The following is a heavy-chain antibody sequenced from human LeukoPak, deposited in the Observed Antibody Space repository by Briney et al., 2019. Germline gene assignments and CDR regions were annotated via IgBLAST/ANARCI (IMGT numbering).Heavy chain of an antibody. J-gene: IGHJ4*02. CDR1: GYTFTSYD. D-gene: IGHD3-3*01. V-gene: IGHV1-8*01. Sequence: ASVNVSCKASGYTFTSYDINWVRQATGQGLEWMGWMNPNSGNTGYAQKFQGRVTMTRNTSISTAYMELSSLRSEDTAVYYCARYYDFWSGPLDYWGQGTLVTVSS. CDR2: MNPNSGNT. CDR3: ARYYDFWSGPLDY.